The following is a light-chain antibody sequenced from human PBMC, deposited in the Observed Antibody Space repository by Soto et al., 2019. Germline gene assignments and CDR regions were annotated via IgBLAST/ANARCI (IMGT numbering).Light chain of an antibody. V-gene: IGKV3-20*01. CDR3: PQHGSSPRLT. CDR1: QSVSSSY. J-gene: IGKJ4*01. Sequence: TLSLSPGERATLSCRASQSVSSSYLAWYQQKPGQAPRLLIYGASNRATGIPDSFSGSGSGTDFTLTISRLEPEDFAVYYCPQHGSSPRLTLRGGTNVAIK. CDR2: GAS.